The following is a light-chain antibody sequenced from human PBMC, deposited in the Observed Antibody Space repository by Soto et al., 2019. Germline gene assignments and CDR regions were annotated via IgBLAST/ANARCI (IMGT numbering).Light chain of an antibody. CDR3: LQHNSYPLT. J-gene: IGKJ4*01. CDR1: RSISSY. V-gene: IGKV1-39*01. CDR2: AAS. Sequence: DIQMTQSPSSLSASLGDRVTITCGASRSISSYLNWYQQKPGKAPKLLIYAASSLQSGVPSRFSGSLYGTDFNLTISSLQTEDFATYYCLQHNSYPLTFGGGTKVDI.